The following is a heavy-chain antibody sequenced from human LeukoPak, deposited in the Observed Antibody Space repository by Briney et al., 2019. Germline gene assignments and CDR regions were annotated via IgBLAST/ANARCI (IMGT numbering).Heavy chain of an antibody. J-gene: IGHJ6*02. Sequence: GGSLRLSCAVSGFSFSIYSMNWVRQAPGEGPEWVSYISGSGDSKYYADSVQGRFTISRDNAKNSLFLQMNSQRDEDTAVYYCARDLGDYHGMDVWGQGTTVTVSS. CDR2: ISGSGDSK. CDR1: GFSFSIYS. D-gene: IGHD3-16*01. V-gene: IGHV3-48*02. CDR3: ARDLGDYHGMDV.